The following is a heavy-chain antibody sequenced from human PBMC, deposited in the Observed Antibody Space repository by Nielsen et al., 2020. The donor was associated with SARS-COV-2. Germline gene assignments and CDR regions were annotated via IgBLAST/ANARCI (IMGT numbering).Heavy chain of an antibody. CDR1: GFTFSSYS. CDR2: ISSSSSTI. V-gene: IGHV3-48*02. Sequence: GESLKISCAASGFTFSSYSMNWVRQAPGKGLEWVSYISSSSSTIYYADSVKGRFTISRDNAKNSLYLQMNSLRDEDTAVYYCARMYRSGSYSLAYYYYGMDVWGQGTTVTVS. CDR3: ARMYRSGSYSLAYYYYGMDV. J-gene: IGHJ6*02. D-gene: IGHD3-10*01.